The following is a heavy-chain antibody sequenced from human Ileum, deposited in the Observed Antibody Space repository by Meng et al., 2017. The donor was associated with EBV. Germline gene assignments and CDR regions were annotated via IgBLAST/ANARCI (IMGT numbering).Heavy chain of an antibody. CDR1: GDSISSDIW. CDR2: VYHRGDT. D-gene: IGHD1-7*01. CDR3: GRDQGRELINH. V-gene: IGHV4-4*02. J-gene: IGHJ4*02. Sequence: QGPLQEPGPGLVKPSGTLSLTCPVSGDSISSDIWWSWVRQPPGKGLEWIGEVYHRGDTNYNPSLKSRVDISVDKSKNQFYLSLFSVTAADTAVYYCGRDQGRELINHWGQGTLVTVSS.